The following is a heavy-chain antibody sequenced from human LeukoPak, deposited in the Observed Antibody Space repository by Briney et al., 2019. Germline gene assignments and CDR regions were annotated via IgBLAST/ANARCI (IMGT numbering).Heavy chain of an antibody. CDR3: AELGITMIGGV. CDR2: ISSSSPYI. CDR1: GFTFSDYS. V-gene: IGHV3-21*01. Sequence: GGSLRLSCAASGFTFSDYSMNWVRQAPGKGLEWVASISSSSPYIYYTDSVKGRFTISRDNAKNSLYLQMNSLRAEDTAVYYCAELGITMIGGVWGKGTTVTISS. D-gene: IGHD3-10*02. J-gene: IGHJ6*04.